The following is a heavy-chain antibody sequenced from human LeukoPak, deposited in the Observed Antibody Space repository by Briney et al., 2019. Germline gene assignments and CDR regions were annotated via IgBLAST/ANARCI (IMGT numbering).Heavy chain of an antibody. D-gene: IGHD2-2*01. Sequence: GGSLRLSCAASGFTFSNYSMNWVRQAPGKGLEWVSSISSSSSYIYYADSVKGRFTISRDNAKNSLYLQMNSLRAEDTAVYYCARDQGALGYCSSTSCQDAFDIWGQGTMVTVSS. V-gene: IGHV3-21*01. CDR2: ISSSSSYI. CDR3: ARDQGALGYCSSTSCQDAFDI. J-gene: IGHJ3*02. CDR1: GFTFSNYS.